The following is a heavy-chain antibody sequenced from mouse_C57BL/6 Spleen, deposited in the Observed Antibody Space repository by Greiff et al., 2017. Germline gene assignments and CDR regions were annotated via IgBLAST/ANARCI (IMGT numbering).Heavy chain of an antibody. D-gene: IGHD2-4*01. V-gene: IGHV1-5*01. CDR1: GYTFTSYW. CDR2: IYPGNSDT. CDR3: TRENYDYDGYYFGY. Sequence: VHVKQSGTVLARPGASVKMSCKTSGYTFTSYWMHWVKQRPGQGLEWIGAIYPGNSDTSYNQKFNGKAKLTAVTSASTAYMELSSLTNEDSAVYYCTRENYDYDGYYFGYWGQGTTLTVSS. J-gene: IGHJ2*01.